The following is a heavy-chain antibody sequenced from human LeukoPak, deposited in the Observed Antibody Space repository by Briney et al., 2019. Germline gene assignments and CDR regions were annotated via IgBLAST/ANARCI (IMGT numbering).Heavy chain of an antibody. D-gene: IGHD1/OR15-1a*01. CDR2: MSPNSGNT. CDR3: AKQAPLYYYYYGMDV. V-gene: IGHV1-8*01. CDR1: GYTFTSYD. Sequence: EASVKVSCKASGYTFTSYDINWVRQAAGQGPEWMGWMSPNSGNTGYAQKFQGRVTMTRNTSISTAYMELSSLRSEDTAVYYCAKQAPLYYYYYGMDVWGQGTTVTVSS. J-gene: IGHJ6*02.